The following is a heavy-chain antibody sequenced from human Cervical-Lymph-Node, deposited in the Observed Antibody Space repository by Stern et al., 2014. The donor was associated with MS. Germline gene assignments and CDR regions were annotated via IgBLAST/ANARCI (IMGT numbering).Heavy chain of an antibody. V-gene: IGHV2-5*02. D-gene: IGHD2-2*01. CDR3: ATHAPGVVPAALDY. J-gene: IGHJ4*02. CDR2: IYWEYSK. Sequence: TLRESGPTMVKPTQTLTLTCTFSGFSLSTSGVGVVRIRQPPGQALEWPAFIYWEYSKRYSSSLKNRLTITKDTSKNQVVLTMNTMDPVDTATFYCATHAPGVVPAALDYWGQGTLVTVS. CDR1: GFSLSTSGVG.